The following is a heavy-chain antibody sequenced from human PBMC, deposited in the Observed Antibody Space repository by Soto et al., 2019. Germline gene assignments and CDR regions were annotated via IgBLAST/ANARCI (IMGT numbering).Heavy chain of an antibody. Sequence: QVHLQESGPGLVKPSQTLTLTCTVSGGSISSGDYYWSWIRQPPGKGLEWIGYIYSSGRTYNPPFLESRLTISVDTSPTRFSLELTSVTAADTAVYYFARHTPAINYFDYWGQGTLVTVSS. D-gene: IGHD2-2*02. J-gene: IGHJ4*02. CDR1: GGSISSGDYY. V-gene: IGHV4-30-4*01. CDR3: ARHTPAINYFDY. CDR2: IYSSGRT.